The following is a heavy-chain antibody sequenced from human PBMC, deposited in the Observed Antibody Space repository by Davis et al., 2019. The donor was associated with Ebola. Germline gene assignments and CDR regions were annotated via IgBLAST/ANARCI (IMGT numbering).Heavy chain of an antibody. V-gene: IGHV1-69*13. J-gene: IGHJ4*02. CDR1: GGTFSTFV. CDR3: ATQKSGEPIFHY. D-gene: IGHD7-27*01. CDR2: IIPIFGRS. Sequence: AASVKVSCKASGGTFSTFVISWVRQAPGQGLEWMGGIIPIFGRSSYAQNFQGRVTITADESTTTAYMELSRLRSDDTAVYYCATQKSGEPIFHYWGQGTLVTVSS.